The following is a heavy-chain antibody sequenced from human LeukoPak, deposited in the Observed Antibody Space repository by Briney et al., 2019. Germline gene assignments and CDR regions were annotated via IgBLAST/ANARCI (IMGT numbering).Heavy chain of an antibody. CDR2: ISSSSSTI. V-gene: IGHV3-48*01. D-gene: IGHD5-18*01. CDR1: GFTFSSYS. Sequence: PGGSLRLSCAASGFTFSSYSMNWVRQAPGKGLEWVSYISSSSSTIYYADSVKGRFTISRDNAKNSLYLQMNSLRAEDTAVYYCARDETVYGDDMDTAMVPFDYWGQGTLVTVSS. CDR3: ARDETVYGDDMDTAMVPFDY. J-gene: IGHJ4*02.